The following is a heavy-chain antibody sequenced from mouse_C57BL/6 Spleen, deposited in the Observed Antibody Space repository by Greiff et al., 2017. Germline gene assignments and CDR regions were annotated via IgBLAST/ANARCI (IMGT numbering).Heavy chain of an antibody. CDR3: ARLYSGSSSVAY. D-gene: IGHD1-1*01. CDR1: GYAFSSYW. V-gene: IGHV1-80*01. CDR2: IYPGDGDT. J-gene: IGHJ3*01. Sequence: VKLMESGAELVKPGASVKISCKASGYAFSSYWMNWVKQRPGKGLEWIGQIYPGDGDTNYNGKFKGKATLTADNSSSTAYMQLSSLTSEDSAVYFCARLYSGSSSVAYWGQGTLVTVSA.